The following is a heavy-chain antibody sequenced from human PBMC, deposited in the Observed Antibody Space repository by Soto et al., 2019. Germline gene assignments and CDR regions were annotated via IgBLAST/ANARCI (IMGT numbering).Heavy chain of an antibody. V-gene: IGHV3-48*02. J-gene: IGHJ4*02. CDR1: GFTFSSYS. CDR2: ISSSSSTI. Sequence: PGGSLRLSCAASGFTFSSYSMNWVRQAPGKGLEWVSYISSSSSTIYYADSVKGRFTISRDNAKNSLYLQMNSLRDEDTAVYYCARDKASGYYDEGPDYWGQGTLVTVSS. CDR3: ARDKASGYYDEGPDY. D-gene: IGHD3-22*01.